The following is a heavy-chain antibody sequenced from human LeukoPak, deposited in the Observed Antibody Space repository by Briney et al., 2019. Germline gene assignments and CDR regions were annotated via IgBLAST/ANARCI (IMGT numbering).Heavy chain of an antibody. CDR3: MRPYYYDSSGYQDY. Sequence: GGSLRLSCAASGFTFSNAWMSWVRQAPGKGLEWVGRIKSKTDGGTTDHAAPVKGRFTISRDDSKNTLYLQMNSLKTEDTAVYYCMRPYYYDSSGYQDYWGQGTLVTVSS. V-gene: IGHV3-15*01. CDR2: IKSKTDGGTT. J-gene: IGHJ4*02. CDR1: GFTFSNAW. D-gene: IGHD3-22*01.